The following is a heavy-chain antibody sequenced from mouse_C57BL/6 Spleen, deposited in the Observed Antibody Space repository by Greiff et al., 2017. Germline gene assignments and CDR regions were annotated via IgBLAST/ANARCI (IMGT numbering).Heavy chain of an antibody. CDR2: IHPNSGST. V-gene: IGHV1-64*01. D-gene: IGHD1-1*01. CDR1: GYTFTSSW. J-gene: IGHJ1*03. Sequence: QVQLQQPGAELVKPGASVKLSCKASGYTFTSSWMHWVKQRPGQGLEWIGMIHPNSGSTNYNEKFKSKVTLTVDKSSSTAYMHLSSLTSEDSAVYYFARGYYGSSPVFDVWGTGTTVTVSS. CDR3: ARGYYGSSPVFDV.